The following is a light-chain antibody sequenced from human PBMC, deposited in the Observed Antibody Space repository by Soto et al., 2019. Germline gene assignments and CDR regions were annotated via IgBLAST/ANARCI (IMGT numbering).Light chain of an antibody. J-gene: IGKJ3*01. CDR3: QQYDNLPVT. CDR1: QDISNY. Sequence: DIQMTQSPSSLSASVGDRVTITCQASQDISNYLNWYQQKPGKAPKLLIYYASNLETGVPSRFSGSRSGTDFTFTISSLQPEDIATYYCQQYDNLPVTFGPGTKVDIK. V-gene: IGKV1-33*01. CDR2: YAS.